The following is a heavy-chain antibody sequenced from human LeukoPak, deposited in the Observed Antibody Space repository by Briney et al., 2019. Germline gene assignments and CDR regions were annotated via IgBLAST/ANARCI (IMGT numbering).Heavy chain of an antibody. D-gene: IGHD3-10*01. CDR1: GFTFNNGP. CDR2: ISYDGSNK. CDR3: ARDHRGVRDYFDY. J-gene: IGHJ4*02. Sequence: GGSLRLSCAASGFTFNNGPMSWVRQAPGKGLEWVAVISYDGSNKYYADSVKGRFTISRDNSKNTLYLQMNSLRAEDTAVYYCARDHRGVRDYFDYWGQGTLVTVSS. V-gene: IGHV3-30-3*01.